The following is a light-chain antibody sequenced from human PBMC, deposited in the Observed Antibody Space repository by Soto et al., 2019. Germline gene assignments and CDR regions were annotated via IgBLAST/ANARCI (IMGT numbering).Light chain of an antibody. V-gene: IGLV2-14*01. CDR2: AVS. CDR1: SSDGGGYNY. Sequence: QSALTQPAPVSGSPGQSITISCTGTSSDGGGYNYVSWYQQHPDKAPKLMIYAVSNRPSGVSNRFSGSKSGNTASLTISELQAEDEAHYYCSSYTSSSTLGVFGTGTQLTVL. CDR3: SSYTSSSTLGV. J-gene: IGLJ7*01.